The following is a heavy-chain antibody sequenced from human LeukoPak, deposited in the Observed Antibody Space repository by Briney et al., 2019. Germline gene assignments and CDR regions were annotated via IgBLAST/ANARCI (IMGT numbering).Heavy chain of an antibody. V-gene: IGHV3-74*01. D-gene: IGHD3-10*01. CDR1: GFTFSSHW. CDR3: ARDRGSLDFDY. Sequence: GGSLRLSCAASGFTFSSHWMHWVRQAPGRGLVWVSRINSDESNTSYADSVKGRFTISRDNAKNTLYLQMNSLRAEDTAVYYCARDRGSLDFDYWGQGTLVTVSS. J-gene: IGHJ4*02. CDR2: INSDESNT.